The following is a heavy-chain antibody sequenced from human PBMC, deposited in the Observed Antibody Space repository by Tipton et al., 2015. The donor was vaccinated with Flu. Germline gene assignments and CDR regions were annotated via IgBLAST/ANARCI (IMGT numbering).Heavy chain of an antibody. V-gene: IGHV4-38-2*02. CDR2: IYHSGST. CDR1: GYSISSGYY. Sequence: TLSLTCTVSGYSISSGYYWGWIRQPPGKGLEWIGGIYHSGSTYYNPSLKSRVTISVDASKNQFSLKLSSVTAADTAVYYCARAGGYGYDYWGQGTLVTVSS. J-gene: IGHJ4*02. CDR3: ARAGGYGYDY. D-gene: IGHD5-18*01.